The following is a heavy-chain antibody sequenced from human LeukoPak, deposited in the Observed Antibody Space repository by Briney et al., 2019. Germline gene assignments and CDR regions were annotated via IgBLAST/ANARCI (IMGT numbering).Heavy chain of an antibody. J-gene: IGHJ4*02. V-gene: IGHV4-59*01. D-gene: IGHD6-19*01. CDR3: ARDSSGWYDY. CDR1: GGSISSYY. CDR2: IYYSGST. Sequence: SETLSLTCTVSGGSISSYYWSWIRQPPGKGLEWIGYIYYSGSTNYNPSLKSRVTISVDTSKNQFSLKLSSVTAADTAVCYCARDSSGWYDYWGQGTLVTVSS.